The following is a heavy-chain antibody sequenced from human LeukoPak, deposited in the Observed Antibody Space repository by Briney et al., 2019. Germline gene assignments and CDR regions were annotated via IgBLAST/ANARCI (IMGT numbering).Heavy chain of an antibody. CDR2: INHSGST. Sequence: SETLSLTCAVYGGSFSGYYWSWIRQPPGKGLEWIGEINHSGSTNYNPSLKSRVTISVDTSKNQLSLKLSSVTAADTAVYHCAKQYSSSWYYFDSWGQGNLVTISS. D-gene: IGHD6-13*01. CDR3: AKQYSSSWYYFDS. CDR1: GGSFSGYY. J-gene: IGHJ4*02. V-gene: IGHV4-34*01.